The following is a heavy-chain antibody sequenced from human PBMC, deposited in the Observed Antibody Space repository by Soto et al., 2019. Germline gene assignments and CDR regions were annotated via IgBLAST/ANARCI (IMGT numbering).Heavy chain of an antibody. Sequence: WTWIRQHPGKGLEWIGYIYYSGITYYNPSLKSRVTISADTSKNQFSLKLSSVTAADTAVYYCAREPLDWGQGTLVTVSS. CDR2: IYYSGIT. CDR3: AREPLD. J-gene: IGHJ4*02. V-gene: IGHV4-31*02.